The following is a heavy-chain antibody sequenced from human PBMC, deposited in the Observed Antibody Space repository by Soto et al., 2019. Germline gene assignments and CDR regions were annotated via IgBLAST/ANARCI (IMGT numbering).Heavy chain of an antibody. V-gene: IGHV2-5*01. CDR2: IYWNDDK. CDR3: AHKRCGTTSCYRGWFDP. Sequence: SGPTLVNPTQTLTLTCTVSGFSLSSNVVAVGWIRRPPGKALEWLALIYWNDDKPYSPSLKSRLTLTKDTSNNQVVLTMTNMDPVDTATYYCAHKRCGTTSCYRGWFDPWGQATLVTVSS. D-gene: IGHD2-2*01. CDR1: GFSLSSNVVA. J-gene: IGHJ5*02.